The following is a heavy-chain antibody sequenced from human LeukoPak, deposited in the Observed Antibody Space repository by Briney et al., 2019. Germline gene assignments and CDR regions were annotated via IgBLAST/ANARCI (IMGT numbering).Heavy chain of an antibody. CDR3: ARSPQPFEYQLLEGDFDY. Sequence: GASLQISCKGSGYSFTSYWIGWVRQLPGKGLEWMGIIYPGDSDTRYSPSFQGQVTISADKSISTAYLQWSSLKASDTAMYYCARSPQPFEYQLLEGDFDYWGQGTLVTVSS. J-gene: IGHJ4*02. V-gene: IGHV5-51*01. D-gene: IGHD2-2*01. CDR2: IYPGDSDT. CDR1: GYSFTSYW.